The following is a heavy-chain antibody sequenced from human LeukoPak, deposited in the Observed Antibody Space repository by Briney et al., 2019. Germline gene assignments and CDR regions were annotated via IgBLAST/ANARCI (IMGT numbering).Heavy chain of an antibody. D-gene: IGHD2-15*01. Sequence: GGSLRLSCAASGFTVSSNYMSWVRQAPGKGLEWVSVIYSGGSTYYADSVKGRFTISRDNSKNTLYLQMNSLRAEDTAVYYCARGIVGDYYYYYYMDVWGKGTTVTISS. V-gene: IGHV3-53*01. CDR3: ARGIVGDYYYYYYMDV. J-gene: IGHJ6*03. CDR1: GFTVSSNY. CDR2: IYSGGST.